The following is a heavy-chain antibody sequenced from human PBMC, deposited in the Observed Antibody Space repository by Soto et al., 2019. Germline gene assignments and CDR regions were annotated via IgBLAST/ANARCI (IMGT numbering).Heavy chain of an antibody. CDR2: LNPRADST. Sequence: QVQLLQSGAEVKKSGASVKVSCKSSGYTLSDANINWVRQAPGQGAEWMGILNPRADSTNDAKKFRGRVSMTRDTSTSTVYQELSSLGSEDTAGYYCARDLRAGGDYWGQGTLVTVSS. CDR1: GYTLSDAN. D-gene: IGHD1-26*01. CDR3: ARDLRAGGDY. V-gene: IGHV1-46*01. J-gene: IGHJ4*02.